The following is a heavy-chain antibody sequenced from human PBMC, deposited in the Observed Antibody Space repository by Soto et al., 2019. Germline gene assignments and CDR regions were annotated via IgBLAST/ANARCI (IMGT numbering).Heavy chain of an antibody. J-gene: IGHJ6*02. D-gene: IGHD3-10*01. CDR3: VRDRGGGSRNYYVSMGMDV. CDR1: GGSVTSGDVSYS. Sequence: QLQLRESGSGVVQPSQTLSLTCSVSGGSVTSGDVSYSWTWIRQSVGKGLEWIGNIYPIGTASHKPSLKSRVTISIDKSRNQFSLRLTSVTAADTAVYYCVRDRGGGSRNYYVSMGMDVWGRGTTVTVSS. V-gene: IGHV4-30-2*06. CDR2: IYPIGTA.